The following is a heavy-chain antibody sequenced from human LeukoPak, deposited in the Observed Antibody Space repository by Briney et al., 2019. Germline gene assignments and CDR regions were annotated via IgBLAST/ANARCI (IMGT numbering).Heavy chain of an antibody. CDR2: MNAISYNS. CDR1: GGTFTSHD. CDR3: ARADGYCSSDSCHNPYYYYLAF. Sequence: RASVNVSCKASGGTFTSHDINWVRQAAGQGLEWMGWMNAISYNSGFAQKFQGRVTTTMDTSTGTAYMHLNSLRSEDTAVYYCARADGYCSSDSCHNPYYYYLAFWGKGTTVTVSS. J-gene: IGHJ6*03. D-gene: IGHD2-2*02. V-gene: IGHV1-8*03.